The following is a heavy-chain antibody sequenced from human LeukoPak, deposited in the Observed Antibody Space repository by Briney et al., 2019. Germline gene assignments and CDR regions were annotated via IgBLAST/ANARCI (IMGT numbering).Heavy chain of an antibody. V-gene: IGHV4-59*01. J-gene: IGHJ4*02. CDR1: GGSFSGYY. CDR2: IYYSGST. D-gene: IGHD6-6*01. Sequence: SETLSLTCAVYGGSFSGYYWSWIRQPPGKGLEWIGYIYYSGSTNYNPSLKSRVTISVDTSKNQFSLKLSSVTAADTAVYYCATTGFDSSLLYWGQGTLVTVSS. CDR3: ATTGFDSSLLY.